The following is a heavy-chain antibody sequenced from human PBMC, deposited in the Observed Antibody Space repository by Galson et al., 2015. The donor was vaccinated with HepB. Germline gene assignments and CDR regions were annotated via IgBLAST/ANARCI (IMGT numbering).Heavy chain of an antibody. D-gene: IGHD6-19*01. J-gene: IGHJ4*02. CDR3: AEESSGCYYFDS. CDR2: LGASGVNK. CDR1: GFTFTRHS. Sequence: SLRLSCAASGFTFTRHSMAWVRQAPGRGLEWVSTLGASGVNKLYADSVKGRFTISRDDSENTLYLQVDSLRAADTAVYFCAEESSGCYYFDSWGQGTLVTVSS. V-gene: IGHV3-23*01.